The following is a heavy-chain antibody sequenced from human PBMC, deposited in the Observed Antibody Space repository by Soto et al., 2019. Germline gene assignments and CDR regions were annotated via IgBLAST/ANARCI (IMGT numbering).Heavy chain of an antibody. Sequence: PGGSLRLSCAASGFTVSNAWMSWVRQAPGKGLEWGGRIKSKTDGGTTDYAAPVKGRFTISRDDSKNTLYLQMNSLKTEDTAVYYCTTDYKGYYGSGSYPRYYYGMDVWGQGTTVTVSS. J-gene: IGHJ6*02. D-gene: IGHD3-10*01. CDR2: IKSKTDGGTT. CDR3: TTDYKGYYGSGSYPRYYYGMDV. V-gene: IGHV3-15*01. CDR1: GFTVSNAW.